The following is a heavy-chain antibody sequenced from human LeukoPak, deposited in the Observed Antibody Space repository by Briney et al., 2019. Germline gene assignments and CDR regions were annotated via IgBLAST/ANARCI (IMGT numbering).Heavy chain of an antibody. CDR3: ARSFLEWLLFQAFDY. J-gene: IGHJ4*02. CDR1: GFTFSSYS. V-gene: IGHV3-21*01. D-gene: IGHD3-3*01. CDR2: ISSSSSYI. Sequence: TGGSLRLSCAASGFTFSSYSMNWVRQAPGKGLEWVSSISSSSSYIYYADSVKGRFTISRDNAKNSLYLQMNSLRAEDTAVYYCARSFLEWLLFQAFDYWGQGTLVTVSS.